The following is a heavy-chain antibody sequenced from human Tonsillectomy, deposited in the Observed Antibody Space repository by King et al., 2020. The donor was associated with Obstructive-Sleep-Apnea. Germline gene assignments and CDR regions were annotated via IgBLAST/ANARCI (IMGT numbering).Heavy chain of an antibody. CDR2: IKQDGSEK. J-gene: IGHJ6*02. CDR1: GFTVSSYW. V-gene: IGHV3-7*01. D-gene: IGHD2-2*01. Sequence: VQLVESGGGLVQPGGSLRLSCAASGFTVSSYWMSWVRQAPGKGLKWVANIKQDGSEKYYVDSVRGRFTISRDNAKNSLYLRMNSLRAEDTAVYYCARGRYCSSTSCATYYYGMDVWGQGTTVTVSS. CDR3: ARGRYCSSTSCATYYYGMDV.